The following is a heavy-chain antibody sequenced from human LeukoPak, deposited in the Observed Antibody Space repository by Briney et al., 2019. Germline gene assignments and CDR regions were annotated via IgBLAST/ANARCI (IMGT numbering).Heavy chain of an antibody. CDR1: GYSISSGYY. D-gene: IGHD5-12*01. V-gene: IGHV4-38-2*02. J-gene: IGHJ6*02. Sequence: TSETLSLTCTVPGYSISSGYYWGWIRQPPGKGLEWIGSIYHSGSTYYNPSLKSRVTISVDTSKNQFSLKLSSVTAADTAVYYCARGIRGYSGYDHSYYYYGMDVWGQGTTVTVSS. CDR2: IYHSGST. CDR3: ARGIRGYSGYDHSYYYYGMDV.